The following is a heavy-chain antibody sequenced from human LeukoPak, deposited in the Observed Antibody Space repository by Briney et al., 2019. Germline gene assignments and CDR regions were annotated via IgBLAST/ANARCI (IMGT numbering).Heavy chain of an antibody. Sequence: GSSVKVSCKASGGTFSSYAISWVRQAPGQGLEWMGGIIPIFGTANYAQKFQGRVTITADESTSTAYMELSSLRSEDTAVYYCATTDPSAAAGEGSDYWGQGTLVIVSS. V-gene: IGHV1-69*01. CDR1: GGTFSSYA. CDR2: IIPIFGTA. J-gene: IGHJ4*02. CDR3: ATTDPSAAAGEGSDY. D-gene: IGHD6-13*01.